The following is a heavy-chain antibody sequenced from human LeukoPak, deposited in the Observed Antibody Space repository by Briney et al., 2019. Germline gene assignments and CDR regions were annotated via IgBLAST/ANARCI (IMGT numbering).Heavy chain of an antibody. D-gene: IGHD6-6*01. CDR3: ARRGLGLAAREGYFDY. V-gene: IGHV4-59*08. CDR1: GGSISSYY. Sequence: SETLSLTCTVSGGSISSYYWSWIRQPPGKGLEWIAYISDIGSINYNPSLKSRVTISLDTSKNQFSLKLSSVTAADTAVYYCARRGLGLAAREGYFDYWGQGTLVTVSS. CDR2: ISDIGSI. J-gene: IGHJ4*02.